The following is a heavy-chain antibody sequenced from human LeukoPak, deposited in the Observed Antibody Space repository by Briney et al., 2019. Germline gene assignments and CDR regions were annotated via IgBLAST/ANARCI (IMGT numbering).Heavy chain of an antibody. CDR3: ARARGIAAAGQYFDY. CDR2: ISAYNGNT. V-gene: IGHV1-18*01. J-gene: IGHJ4*02. Sequence: VASVKVSCKASGYTFTSYGISWVRQAPGQGLEWMGWISAYNGNTNYAQKLQGRVTMTTDTSTSTAYMELRSLRSDDTAVYYCARARGIAAAGQYFDYWGQGTLVTVSS. CDR1: GYTFTSYG. D-gene: IGHD6-13*01.